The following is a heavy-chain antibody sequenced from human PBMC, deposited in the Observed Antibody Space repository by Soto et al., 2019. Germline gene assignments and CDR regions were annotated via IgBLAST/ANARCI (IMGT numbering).Heavy chain of an antibody. J-gene: IGHJ3*02. V-gene: IGHV2-5*01. CDR3: ARLNYYDSSGEPDAFDI. CDR1: GFSFSTSGVG. D-gene: IGHD3-22*01. CDR2: IYWNDDK. Sequence: QITLKESGPTLVKPTQTLTLTCTFSGFSFSTSGVGVGWIRQPPGKAREWLALIYWNDDKRYSPSLKSRLTITKDTSKNQVVLTMTNMDPVDTATYYCARLNYYDSSGEPDAFDIWGQGTMVTVSS.